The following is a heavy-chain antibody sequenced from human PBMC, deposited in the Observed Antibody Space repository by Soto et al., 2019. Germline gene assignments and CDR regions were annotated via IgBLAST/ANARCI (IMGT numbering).Heavy chain of an antibody. D-gene: IGHD6-13*01. J-gene: IGHJ4*02. CDR1: GGSISSYY. V-gene: IGHV4-59*01. Sequence: SETLSLTCSVSGGSISSYYWSWIRQPPGKGLEWIGYLYYSGTTNYNPSLRSRVTISVDTSKNQFSLKLSSVTPADTAVYYCARCDSSSYDFDYWGQGTLVTVSS. CDR2: LYYSGTT. CDR3: ARCDSSSYDFDY.